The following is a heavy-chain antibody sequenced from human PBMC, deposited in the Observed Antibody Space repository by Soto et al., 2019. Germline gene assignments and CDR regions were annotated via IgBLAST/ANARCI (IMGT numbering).Heavy chain of an antibody. CDR1: GYDFTSYG. J-gene: IGHJ3*02. CDR2: ISAYNGNT. Sequence: GASVKVSCKAVGYDFTSYGISWVRQAPGQGLEWMGWISAYNGNTNYAQKLQGRVTMTTDTSTSTAYMELRSLRSDDTAVYYCARMLITFGGVIVRDAFDIWGQGTMVTVSS. V-gene: IGHV1-18*01. D-gene: IGHD3-16*02. CDR3: ARMLITFGGVIVRDAFDI.